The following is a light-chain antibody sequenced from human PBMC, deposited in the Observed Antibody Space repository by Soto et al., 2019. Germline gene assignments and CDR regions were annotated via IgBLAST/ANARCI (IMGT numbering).Light chain of an antibody. CDR1: QGINNY. Sequence: DIQMTQSPSSLSASVGDRVTITCRASQGINNYLAWYQQKPGKVPKLLISAASTLQSGVPSRFSGSGTGTDFTFTISSLQPEDVTSYYCQKYDRVPGTFGQGTKVEIK. CDR2: AAS. J-gene: IGKJ1*01. V-gene: IGKV1-27*01. CDR3: QKYDRVPGT.